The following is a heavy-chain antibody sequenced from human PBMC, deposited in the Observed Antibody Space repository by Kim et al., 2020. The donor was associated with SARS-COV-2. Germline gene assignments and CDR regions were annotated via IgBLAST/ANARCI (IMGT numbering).Heavy chain of an antibody. CDR3: ARDRSKYSSSSGKIDY. D-gene: IGHD6-13*01. CDR2: ISAYNGNT. V-gene: IGHV1-18*01. Sequence: ASVKVSCKASGYTFTSYGISWVRQAPGQGLEWMGWISAYNGNTNYAQKLQGRVTMTTDTSTSTAYMELRSLRSDDTAVYYCARDRSKYSSSSGKIDYWGQGTLVTVSS. J-gene: IGHJ4*02. CDR1: GYTFTSYG.